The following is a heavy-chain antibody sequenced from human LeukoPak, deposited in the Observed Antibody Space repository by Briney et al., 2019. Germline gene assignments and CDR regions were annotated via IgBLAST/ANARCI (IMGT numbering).Heavy chain of an antibody. CDR3: ARDVGIAAAAPSVY. J-gene: IGHJ4*02. V-gene: IGHV3-7*03. CDR1: GFSFSRYW. CDR2: IKQDGSDK. D-gene: IGHD6-13*01. Sequence: PGGSLRLSCAASGFSFSRYWMCWVRQAPGKGLEWVATIKQDGSDKYYVDSVKSRFTISRDNAKNSLYLQMNSLRAEDTAVYYCARDVGIAAAAPSVYWGQGTLVTVSS.